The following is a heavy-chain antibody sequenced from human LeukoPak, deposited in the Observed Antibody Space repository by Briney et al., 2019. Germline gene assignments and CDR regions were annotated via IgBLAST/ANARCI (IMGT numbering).Heavy chain of an antibody. CDR3: AKDFGVFAY. CDR2: ISWNSGSI. D-gene: IGHD2-8*01. CDR1: GFTFDDYA. V-gene: IGHV3-9*01. J-gene: IGHJ4*02. Sequence: PGGSLRLSCAASGFTFDDYAMHWVRQAPGKGLEWVSGISWNSGSIGYADSVKGRFTISRDNAKNSLYLQMNSLRAEDTALYYCAKDFGVFAYWGQGTLVTVSS.